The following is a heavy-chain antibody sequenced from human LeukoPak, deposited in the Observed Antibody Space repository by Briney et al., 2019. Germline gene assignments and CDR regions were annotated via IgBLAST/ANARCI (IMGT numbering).Heavy chain of an antibody. CDR2: IKQDGSEK. V-gene: IGHV3-7*01. J-gene: IGHJ6*03. Sequence: PGGSLRLSCAASGFTFSSYWMSWVRQAPGKGLEWVANIKQDGSEKYYVDSVKGRFTISRDNAKNSLYLQMSSLRAEDTAVYYCARVRTYVGPTMQSYYMDVWGKGTTVTISS. CDR1: GFTFSSYW. D-gene: IGHD1-26*01. CDR3: ARVRTYVGPTMQSYYMDV.